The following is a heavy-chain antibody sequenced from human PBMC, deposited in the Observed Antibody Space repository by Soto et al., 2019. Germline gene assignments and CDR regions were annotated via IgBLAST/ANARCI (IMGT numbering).Heavy chain of an antibody. CDR3: ARRSVAARRGYYYYGMDV. CDR2: ISGGGSYI. Sequence: GGSLRLSCSASGFTFSDENMSWVRQVPGKGLEWVSGISGGGSYIFYADSVQGRFSISRDNPKNSLFLEMNSLRAEDTAVYYCARRSVAARRGYYYYGMDVWGQGTTVTVSS. J-gene: IGHJ6*02. V-gene: IGHV3-21*06. D-gene: IGHD6-6*01. CDR1: GFTFSDEN.